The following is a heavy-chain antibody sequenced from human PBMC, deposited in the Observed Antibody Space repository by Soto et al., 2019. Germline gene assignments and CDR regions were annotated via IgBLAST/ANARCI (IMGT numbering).Heavy chain of an antibody. CDR2: IYYSGST. CDR3: ARSEHQRSRYYFDY. Sequence: PSETLSLTCTVSGGSISSGGYYWSWIRQHPGKGLEWIGYIYYSGSTYYNPSLKSRVTISVDTSKNQFSLKLSSVTAADTAVYYCARSEHQRSRYYFDYWGQGTLVTVSS. CDR1: GGSISSGGYY. D-gene: IGHD2-2*01. J-gene: IGHJ4*02. V-gene: IGHV4-31*03.